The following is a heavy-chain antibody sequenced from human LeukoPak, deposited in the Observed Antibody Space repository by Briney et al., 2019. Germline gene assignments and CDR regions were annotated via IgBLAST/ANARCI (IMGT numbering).Heavy chain of an antibody. CDR3: APRGSSDYYFDY. J-gene: IGHJ4*02. V-gene: IGHV1-2*02. CDR2: INPKTGGT. D-gene: IGHD1-26*01. CDR1: GYTFTGYY. Sequence: ASVKVSCKTSGYTFTGYYMHWVRQAPGQGPEWMGWINPKTGGTNYAQKFHGRVTMTRDTSVSTAYMELSSLRSDDTAVYYCAPRGSSDYYFDYWGQGTLVTVSS.